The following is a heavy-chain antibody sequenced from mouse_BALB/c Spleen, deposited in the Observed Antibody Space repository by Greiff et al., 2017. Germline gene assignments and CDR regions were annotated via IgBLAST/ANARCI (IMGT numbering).Heavy chain of an antibody. V-gene: IGHV3-8*02. Sequence: EVHLVESGPSLVKPSQTLSLTCSVTGDSITSGYWNWIRKFPGNKLEYMGYISYSGSTYYNPSLKSRISITRDTSKNQYYLQLNSVTTEDTATYYCARWEYYGSSYVAWFAYWGQGTLVTVSA. CDR2: ISYSGST. CDR3: ARWEYYGSSYVAWFAY. J-gene: IGHJ3*01. CDR1: GDSITSGY. D-gene: IGHD1-1*01.